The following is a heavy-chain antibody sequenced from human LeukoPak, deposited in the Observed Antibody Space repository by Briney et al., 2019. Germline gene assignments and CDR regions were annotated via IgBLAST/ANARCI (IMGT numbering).Heavy chain of an antibody. D-gene: IGHD5-24*01. CDR3: ARGEMATIEDAFDI. Sequence: SETLSLTCTVSGGSISNYYWTWIRQPPGKGLEWIGYIYYSGSTNYNPSLKSRVTLSVDTSKNQFSLKLSSVTAADTAVYYCARGEMATIEDAFDIWGQGTMVTVSS. V-gene: IGHV4-59*01. CDR1: GGSISNYY. CDR2: IYYSGST. J-gene: IGHJ3*02.